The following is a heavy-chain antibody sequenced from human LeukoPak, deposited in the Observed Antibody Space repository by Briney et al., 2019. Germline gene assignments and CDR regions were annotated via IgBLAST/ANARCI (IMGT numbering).Heavy chain of an antibody. CDR2: INPNSGGT. D-gene: IGHD6-13*01. V-gene: IGHV1-2*06. CDR3: VRDRSRIAAAGTRWFDP. CDR1: GYTFTGYY. Sequence: ASVKVSCKASGYTFTGYYMHWVRQAPGQGLEWMGRINPNSGGTNYAQKFQGRVTMTRDTSISTAYMELSRLRSDDTAVYYCVRDRSRIAAAGTRWFDPWGQGTLVTVSS. J-gene: IGHJ5*02.